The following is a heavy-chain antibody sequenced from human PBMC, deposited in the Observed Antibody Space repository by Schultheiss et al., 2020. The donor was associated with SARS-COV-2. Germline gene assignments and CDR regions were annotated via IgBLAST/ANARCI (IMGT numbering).Heavy chain of an antibody. CDR2: IYYSGSS. D-gene: IGHD6-13*01. CDR1: GGSISSYY. V-gene: IGHV4-59*01. CDR3: ARGRSSRGFTPPSGR. Sequence: SETLSLTCSVSGGSISSYYWSWIRQPPGKGLEWIGYIYYSGSSNYNPSLKSRVTISVDTSKNQFSLKLSSVTAADTAVYYCARGRSSRGFTPPSGRWGQGTLVTVSS. J-gene: IGHJ4*02.